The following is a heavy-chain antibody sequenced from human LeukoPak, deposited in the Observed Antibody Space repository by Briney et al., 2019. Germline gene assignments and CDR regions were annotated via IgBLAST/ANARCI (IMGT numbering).Heavy chain of an antibody. V-gene: IGHV3-21*01. CDR1: GFTFSSYS. CDR2: ISSSSSYI. Sequence: GGSLRLSCAASGFTFSSYSMNWVRQAPGKGLEWVSSISSSSSYIYYADSVKGRFTMSRDNAKNSLYLQMNSLRAEDTAVYYCARGMRGDWFDPWGQGTLVTVSS. CDR3: ARGMRGDWFDP. J-gene: IGHJ5*02. D-gene: IGHD3-16*01.